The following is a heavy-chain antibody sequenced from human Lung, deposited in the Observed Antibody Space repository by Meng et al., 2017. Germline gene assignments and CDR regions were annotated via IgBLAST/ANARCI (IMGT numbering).Heavy chain of an antibody. Sequence: PLVESGGVVVQPVGSRRLSCAASGFTFRSYWMTWVRQAPGKGLVWVSRIRGDGGSIVYADSVKGRFTISGDNAKNTLFLQMNSLRAEDTAVYYCARESGYFEYWGQGILVTVSS. J-gene: IGHJ4*02. CDR3: ARESGYFEY. CDR2: IRGDGGSI. CDR1: GFTFRSYW. V-gene: IGHV3-74*03.